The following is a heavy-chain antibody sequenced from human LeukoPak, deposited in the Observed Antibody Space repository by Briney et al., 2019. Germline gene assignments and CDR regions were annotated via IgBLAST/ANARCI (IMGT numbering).Heavy chain of an antibody. CDR2: ISYDGSNT. CDR3: AREMSYYDSSGPSRYFDY. CDR1: GFTFNNYG. J-gene: IGHJ4*02. V-gene: IGHV3-30*03. D-gene: IGHD3-22*01. Sequence: PGGSLRLSCAASGFTFNNYGMHWVRQAPGKGLEWVAIISYDGSNTYYADSVKGRFTISRDNSKNTLYLQMNSLRAEDTAVYYCAREMSYYDSSGPSRYFDYWGQGTLVTVSS.